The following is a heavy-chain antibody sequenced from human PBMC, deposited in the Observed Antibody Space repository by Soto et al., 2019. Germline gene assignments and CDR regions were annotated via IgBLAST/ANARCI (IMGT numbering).Heavy chain of an antibody. CDR1: GYTSSNFG. J-gene: IGHJ4*02. CDR2: VSAYNANA. CDR3: ARGNSYSDY. V-gene: IGHV1-18*01. Sequence: QIQLLLSGAEVKKPGAPVKVTCKASGYTSSNFGISWVRQAPGQGLEWMGWVSAYNANAHYAQKFQGRVTMTADTSTGTAYTELRRLRSDDTAVYYCARGNSYSDYWGQGTLVTVSS.